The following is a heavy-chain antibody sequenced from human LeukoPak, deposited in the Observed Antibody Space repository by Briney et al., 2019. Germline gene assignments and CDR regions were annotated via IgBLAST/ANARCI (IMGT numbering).Heavy chain of an antibody. V-gene: IGHV1-18*04. D-gene: IGHD1-1*01. J-gene: IGHJ4*02. CDR1: GYTFTSYG. Sequence: ASVKVSCKASGYTFTSYGISWVRQALGQGLEWMGWISAYNGNTNYAQKLQGRVTMTTDTSTSTAYMELRSLRSDDTAVYYCARWDWNDSARDYWGQGTLVTVSS. CDR3: ARWDWNDSARDY. CDR2: ISAYNGNT.